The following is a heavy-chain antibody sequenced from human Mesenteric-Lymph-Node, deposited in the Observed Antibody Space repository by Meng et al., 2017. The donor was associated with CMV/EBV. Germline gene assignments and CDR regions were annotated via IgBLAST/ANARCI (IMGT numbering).Heavy chain of an antibody. J-gene: IGHJ3*02. CDR3: ARGGFNWNYPGGAFDI. Sequence: SETLSLTCSVSGYSITSGYFWGWIRQSPGKGLEWIGSVSHSGSTYYNPSLKSRVTISLDTSKSQFSLKLSFVTAADTAVYFCARGGFNWNYPGGAFDIWGQGTMVTVSS. CDR2: VSHSGST. CDR1: GYSITSGYF. V-gene: IGHV4-38-2*02. D-gene: IGHD1-7*01.